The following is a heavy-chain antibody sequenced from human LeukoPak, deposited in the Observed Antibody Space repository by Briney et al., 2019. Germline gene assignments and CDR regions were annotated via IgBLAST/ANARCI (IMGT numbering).Heavy chain of an antibody. V-gene: IGHV3-13*01. CDR1: GFTFSNYD. J-gene: IGHJ4*02. D-gene: IGHD6-13*01. CDR2: IGTAGDT. Sequence: GGSLRLSCAASGFTFSNYDMHWVRQAAGKGLEWVSGIGTAGDTYYPGSVKGRFTISRENAKNSLYLQMNSLSAGDTAVYYCASSPAYSSSWYAIDNWGQRTLVTVSS. CDR3: ASSPAYSSSWYAIDN.